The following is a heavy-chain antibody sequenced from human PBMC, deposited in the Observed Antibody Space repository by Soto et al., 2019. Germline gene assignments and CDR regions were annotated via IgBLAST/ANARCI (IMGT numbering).Heavy chain of an antibody. CDR2: IIPIFGTA. D-gene: IGHD3-22*01. CDR1: GGTFSSYA. J-gene: IGHJ4*02. V-gene: IGHV1-69*06. CDR3: ARLGGYYQALDS. Sequence: SVKVSCKASGGTFSSYAISWVRQAPGQGLEWMGGIIPIFGTANYAQKFQGRVTISVDTSKNQFSLKLTSVTAADTAVYYCARLGGYYQALDSWGQGTLVTVSS.